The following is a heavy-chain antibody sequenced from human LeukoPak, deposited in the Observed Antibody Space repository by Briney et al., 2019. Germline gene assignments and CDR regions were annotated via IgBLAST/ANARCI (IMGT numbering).Heavy chain of an antibody. Sequence: GGSLRLSRAASGFTFSSYAMSWVRQAPGKGLEWVSAISGSGGSTYYADSVKGRFTISRDNSKNTLYLQMNSLRAEDTAVYYCAKWRRDYYGSGSYYQLKYYFDYWGQGTLVTVSS. D-gene: IGHD3-10*01. V-gene: IGHV3-23*01. CDR2: ISGSGGST. J-gene: IGHJ4*02. CDR1: GFTFSSYA. CDR3: AKWRRDYYGSGSYYQLKYYFDY.